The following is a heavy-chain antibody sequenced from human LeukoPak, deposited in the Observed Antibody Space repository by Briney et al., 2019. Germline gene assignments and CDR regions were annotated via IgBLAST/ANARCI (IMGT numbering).Heavy chain of an antibody. J-gene: IGHJ4*02. CDR1: GFTFSSYA. CDR2: ISYDGSNK. Sequence: GRSLRLFCAASGFTFSSYAMHWARQAPSKGLEWVAVISYDGSNKYYADSVKGRFTISRDNPKHTLYLQMNSLRAEDTAVYYCARVTGGSYCSSTSCYLRAALDYWGQGTLVTVSS. CDR3: ARVTGGSYCSSTSCYLRAALDY. V-gene: IGHV3-30*01. D-gene: IGHD2-2*01.